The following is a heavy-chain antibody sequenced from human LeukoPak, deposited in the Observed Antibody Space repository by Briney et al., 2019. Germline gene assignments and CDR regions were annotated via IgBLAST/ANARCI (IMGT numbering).Heavy chain of an antibody. V-gene: IGHV5-51*01. CDR2: IYPDDSET. D-gene: IGHD2-8*01. Sequence: GESLKISCKGSGYTFSSYWIGRVRQMPGKGLECMGIIYPDDSETRYSPSFQGQVTISADKSISTAYLQWSSLKASDTAMYYCARLAYCSNDVCYSNYYYSMDVWGKGTTVTVSS. CDR1: GYTFSSYW. J-gene: IGHJ6*03. CDR3: ARLAYCSNDVCYSNYYYSMDV.